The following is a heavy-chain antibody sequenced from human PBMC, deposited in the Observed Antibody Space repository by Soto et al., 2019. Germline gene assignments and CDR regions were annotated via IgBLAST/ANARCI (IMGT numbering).Heavy chain of an antibody. CDR3: ARDREPFYYYYGMDV. Sequence: AASVKVSCKASGYTFTSYYMHWVRQAPGQGLEWMGIINPSGGSTSYAQKFQGRVTMTRDTSTSTVYMELSSLRSEDTTVYYCARDREPFYYYYGMDVWGQGTTVTVSS. CDR2: INPSGGST. J-gene: IGHJ6*02. CDR1: GYTFTSYY. V-gene: IGHV1-46*01.